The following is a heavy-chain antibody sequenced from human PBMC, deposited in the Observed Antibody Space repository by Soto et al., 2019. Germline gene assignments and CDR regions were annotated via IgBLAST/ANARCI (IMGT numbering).Heavy chain of an antibody. J-gene: IGHJ4*02. Sequence: PSETLSLTCIVSGDSMTKYYWSWPRQPAGKGLEWIGRVYMSGSTNYNPSLKSRVTMSIDTSNNHFSLDLKSVTAADTAVYYCARTVGAAYYFDFWGQGALVTVSS. CDR2: VYMSGST. CDR1: GDSMTKYY. CDR3: ARTVGAAYYFDF. V-gene: IGHV4-4*07. D-gene: IGHD1-26*01.